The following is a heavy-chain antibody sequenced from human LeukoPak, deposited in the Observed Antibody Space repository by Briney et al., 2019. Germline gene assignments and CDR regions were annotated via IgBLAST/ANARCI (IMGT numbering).Heavy chain of an antibody. D-gene: IGHD3-10*01. CDR3: AKCYGSGSLYYGMDV. V-gene: IGHV3-33*06. CDR2: IWYDGSNK. J-gene: IGHJ6*02. CDR1: GFTFSSHA. Sequence: GGSLRLSCAASGFTFSSHAMHWVRQAPGKGLEWVAVIWYDGSNKYYADSVKGRFTISRDNSKNTLYLQMNSLRAEDTAVYYCAKCYGSGSLYYGMDVWGQGTTVTVSS.